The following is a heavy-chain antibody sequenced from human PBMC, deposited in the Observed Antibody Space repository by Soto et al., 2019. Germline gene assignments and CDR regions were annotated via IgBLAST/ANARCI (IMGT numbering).Heavy chain of an antibody. CDR3: ARGPSYDILTGYWHFYYYYGMDV. V-gene: IGHV1-8*01. CDR1: GYTFTSYD. CDR2: MNPNSGNT. D-gene: IGHD3-9*01. J-gene: IGHJ6*02. Sequence: ASVKVSCKASGYTFTSYDINWVRQATGQGLEWMGWMNPNSGNTGYAQKFQGRVTMTRNTSISTAYMELSSLRSEDTAVYYCARGPSYDILTGYWHFYYYYGMDVWG.